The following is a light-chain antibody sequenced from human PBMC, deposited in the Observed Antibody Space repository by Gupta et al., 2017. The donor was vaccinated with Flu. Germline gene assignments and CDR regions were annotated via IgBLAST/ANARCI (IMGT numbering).Light chain of an antibody. V-gene: IGLV1-44*01. CDR2: VNN. CDR3: ASWDDSLSGQVV. CDR1: SSTIGSNA. J-gene: IGLJ2*01. Sequence: QSGLTQPPSASETPGQRVSISCSGSSSTIGSNAVNWYQHLPGTAPKLLIYVNNQRPSGVPDRFSGSKSGTSASLAISGLQAADEGDYYCASWDDSLSGQVVFGGGTKLTVL.